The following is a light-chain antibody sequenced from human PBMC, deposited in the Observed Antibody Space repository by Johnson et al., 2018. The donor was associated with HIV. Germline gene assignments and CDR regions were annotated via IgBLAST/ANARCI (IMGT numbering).Light chain of an antibody. CDR1: SSNIGNNY. Sequence: HSVLTQLPSVSAAPGQKVTISCSGSSSNIGNNYVSWYQQLPGTAPKLLIYDNNKRPPGIPDRFSGSKSGTSATLGITGLQTGDEADYYCGTWDSSLSAGVFGTGTKVTVL. V-gene: IGLV1-51*01. J-gene: IGLJ1*01. CDR2: DNN. CDR3: GTWDSSLSAGV.